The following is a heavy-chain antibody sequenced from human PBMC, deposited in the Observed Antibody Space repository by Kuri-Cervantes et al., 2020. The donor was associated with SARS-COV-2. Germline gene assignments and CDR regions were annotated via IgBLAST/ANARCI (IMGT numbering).Heavy chain of an antibody. CDR3: ARGRHPGSYYYYYMDV. CDR2: IYTSGST. V-gene: IGHV4-4*07. Sequence: PSETLSLTCTVSGGSISSYYWSWIRQPAGKGLEWIGRIYTSGSTNYNPSLKSRVTVSVDRSKNQFSLKLSSVTAADTAVYYCARGRHPGSYYYYYMDVWGKGTTVTVSS. J-gene: IGHJ6*03. CDR1: GGSISSYY.